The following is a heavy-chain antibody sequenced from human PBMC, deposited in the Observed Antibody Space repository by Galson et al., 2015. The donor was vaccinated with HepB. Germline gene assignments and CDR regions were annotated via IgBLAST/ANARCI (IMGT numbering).Heavy chain of an antibody. CDR3: AKDLGGKKWELPVDY. J-gene: IGHJ4*02. CDR2: ISASGGST. Sequence: SLRLSCAASGFTFSSYAMSWVRQAPGKGLEWVSTISASGGSTYYADSVKGRFTISRDNSKNTLYLQMNSLRAEDTAVYYCAKDLGGKKWELPVDYRGQGTLVTVSS. CDR1: GFTFSSYA. D-gene: IGHD1-26*01. V-gene: IGHV3-23*01.